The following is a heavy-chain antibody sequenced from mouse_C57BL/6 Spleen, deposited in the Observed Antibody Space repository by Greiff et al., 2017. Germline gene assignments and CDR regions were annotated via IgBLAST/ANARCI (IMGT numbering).Heavy chain of an antibody. CDR3: AREDRYYYGSSYAMDY. CDR2: IHPNSGST. CDR1: GYTFTSYW. Sequence: QVQLQQPGAELVKPGASVKLSCKASGYTFTSYWMHWVKQRPGQGLEWIGMIHPNSGSTNYNEKFKSKATLTVDKSSSTAYMQLSSLTSEDSAVYYCAREDRYYYGSSYAMDYWGQGTSVTVSS. D-gene: IGHD1-1*01. V-gene: IGHV1-64*01. J-gene: IGHJ4*01.